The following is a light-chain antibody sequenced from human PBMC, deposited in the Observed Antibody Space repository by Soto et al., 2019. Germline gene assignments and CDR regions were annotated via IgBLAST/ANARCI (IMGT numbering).Light chain of an antibody. CDR2: DGS. CDR3: QQYNSYSTWT. V-gene: IGKV1-5*01. J-gene: IGKJ1*01. Sequence: IQMTQSPSTLSASVGDRVTITCRAIQGISNWLAWYQQKPAKAPNLXIYDGSTLKTGVPPRFSGSGSGTDFTLTINSLHPDDFATYYCQQYNSYSTWTFGQGTKVDIK. CDR1: QGISNW.